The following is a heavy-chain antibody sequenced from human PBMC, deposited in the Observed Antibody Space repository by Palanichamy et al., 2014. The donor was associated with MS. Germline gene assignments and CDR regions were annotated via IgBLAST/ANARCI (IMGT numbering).Heavy chain of an antibody. Sequence: QVQLQESGPGLVKPSETLSLTCTVSGGSISSDYWSWIRQPPGKGLEWIGYIYNSGSTNYNSSLQSRVTMSLDTSKNQFSLKLGSVTAADTAAYYCARGGPSSKYFDYWGQGTLVTVSS. CDR1: GGSISSDY. J-gene: IGHJ4*02. CDR2: IYNSGST. CDR3: ARGGPSSKYFDY. V-gene: IGHV4-59*01. D-gene: IGHD3-16*01.